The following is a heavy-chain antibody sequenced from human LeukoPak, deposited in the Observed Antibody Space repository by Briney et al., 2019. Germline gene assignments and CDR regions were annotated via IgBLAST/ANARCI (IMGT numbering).Heavy chain of an antibody. CDR1: GYTFTSYA. Sequence: ASVKVSCKASGYTFTSYAMHWVRQATGQRLEWMGWINAGNGNTKYSQKFQGRVTITRDTSASTAYMELSSLRSEDTAVYYCARGDSHENPTGNAFDYWGQGTLVTVSS. CDR2: INAGNGNT. J-gene: IGHJ4*02. CDR3: ARGDSHENPTGNAFDY. D-gene: IGHD1-14*01. V-gene: IGHV1-3*01.